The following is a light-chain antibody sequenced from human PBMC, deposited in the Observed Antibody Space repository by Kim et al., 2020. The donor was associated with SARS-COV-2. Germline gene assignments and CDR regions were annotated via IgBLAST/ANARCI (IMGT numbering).Light chain of an antibody. CDR1: SGSLDDNY. J-gene: IGLJ2*01. CDR3: QSYNRDNVI. CDR2: EDD. V-gene: IGLV6-57*03. Sequence: GKPLTSSCTRSSGSLDDNYVQWDQQLPGGVPTTVIYEDDQRPSGVSDRFSGSIDNSSNSASLTISGLRTEDEADYYCQSYNRDNVIFGGGTQLTVL.